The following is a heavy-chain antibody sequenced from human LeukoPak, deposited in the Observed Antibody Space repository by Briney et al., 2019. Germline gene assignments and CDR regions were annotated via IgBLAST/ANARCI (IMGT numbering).Heavy chain of an antibody. D-gene: IGHD2-21*02. CDR3: ARETLGVTAFDI. V-gene: IGHV3-74*01. Sequence: PGGSLRLSCAASGLTFSSYWMHWVRQAPGKGLVWVSRINGDGSSTAYADSVKGRFTISRDNAKNTLYLQMNSLRAEDTAVYYCARETLGVTAFDIWGQGTMVTVSS. J-gene: IGHJ3*02. CDR2: INGDGSST. CDR1: GLTFSSYW.